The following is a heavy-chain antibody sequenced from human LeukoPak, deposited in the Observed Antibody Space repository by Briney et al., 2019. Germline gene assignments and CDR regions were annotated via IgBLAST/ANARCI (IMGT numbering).Heavy chain of an antibody. Sequence: ASVKASCKASGGTFSSYAISWVRQAPGQGLEWMGRIIPILGIANYAQKFQGRVTITADKSTSTAYMEQSSLRSEDTAVYYCARDSSGWYYFDYWGQGTLVTVSS. CDR1: GGTFSSYA. D-gene: IGHD6-19*01. J-gene: IGHJ4*02. CDR3: ARDSSGWYYFDY. V-gene: IGHV1-69*04. CDR2: IIPILGIA.